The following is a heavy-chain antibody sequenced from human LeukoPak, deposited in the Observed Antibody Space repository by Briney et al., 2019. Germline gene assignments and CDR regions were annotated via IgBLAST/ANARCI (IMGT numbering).Heavy chain of an antibody. J-gene: IGHJ4*02. D-gene: IGHD6-19*01. CDR3: ASGWYDAGGDYY. Sequence: SETLSLTCAVSGYSISSGYYWGWIRQPPGKGLEWIGSIYHSGSTYYNPSLKSRVTISVDTFKNQFSLKLSSVTAADTAVYYCASGWYDAGGDYYWGQGTLVTVSS. CDR2: IYHSGST. CDR1: GYSISSGYY. V-gene: IGHV4-38-2*01.